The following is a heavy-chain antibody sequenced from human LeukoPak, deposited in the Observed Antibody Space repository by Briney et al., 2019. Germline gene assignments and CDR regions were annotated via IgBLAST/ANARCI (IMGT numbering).Heavy chain of an antibody. Sequence: SETLSLTCAVYGGSFSGYYWSWIRQPPGKGLEWIGEINHSGSTNYNPPLKSRVTISVDTSKNQFSLKLSSVTAADTAVYYCARGRAAGTRFYYYGMDVWGQGTTVTVSS. J-gene: IGHJ6*02. CDR1: GGSFSGYY. V-gene: IGHV4-34*01. CDR2: INHSGST. CDR3: ARGRAAGTRFYYYGMDV. D-gene: IGHD6-13*01.